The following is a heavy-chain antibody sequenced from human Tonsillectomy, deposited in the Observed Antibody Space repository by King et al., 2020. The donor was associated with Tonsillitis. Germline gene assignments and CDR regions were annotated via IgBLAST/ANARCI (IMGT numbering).Heavy chain of an antibody. V-gene: IGHV3-7*01. J-gene: IGHJ3*01. D-gene: IGHD3-10*01. Sequence: VQLVESGGGLVQPGGSLRLSCTASGFTLSTYWMAWLRQAPGKGLEWVANVNQDESKTNHADSVRGRFTISRDNAKNSLFLQMNSLRAGDTAVYYCARASNPESTGDYYYAFDLWGQGKMVTVSS. CDR1: GFTLSTYW. CDR2: VNQDESKT. CDR3: ARASNPESTGDYYYAFDL.